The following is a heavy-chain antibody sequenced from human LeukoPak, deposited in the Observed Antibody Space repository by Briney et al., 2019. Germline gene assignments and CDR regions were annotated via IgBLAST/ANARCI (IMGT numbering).Heavy chain of an antibody. Sequence: GGSLRLSCAASGFTFSSYGMHWVRQAPGKGLEWVAFIRYDGSNKYYADSVKGRFTISRDNSKNTLYLQMNSLRAEDTAVYYCTKRGTVTTFGHCDFWGQGTLVAVSS. CDR1: GFTFSSYG. D-gene: IGHD4-17*01. J-gene: IGHJ4*02. CDR2: IRYDGSNK. CDR3: TKRGTVTTFGHCDF. V-gene: IGHV3-30*02.